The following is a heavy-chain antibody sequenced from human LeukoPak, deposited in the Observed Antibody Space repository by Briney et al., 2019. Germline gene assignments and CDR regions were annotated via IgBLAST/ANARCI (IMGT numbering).Heavy chain of an antibody. CDR2: INPNSGNT. CDR3: ARSPYGGYGGIFDY. D-gene: IGHD5-12*01. CDR1: GYTFTSYD. J-gene: IGHJ4*02. Sequence: ASVKVSCKASGYTFTSYDINWVRQASGQGLEWMGWINPNSGNTGFTQKFQGRVTMSRNTSISTAYMELSSLRSEDTAVYYCARSPYGGYGGIFDYWGQGTLVTVSS. V-gene: IGHV1-8*01.